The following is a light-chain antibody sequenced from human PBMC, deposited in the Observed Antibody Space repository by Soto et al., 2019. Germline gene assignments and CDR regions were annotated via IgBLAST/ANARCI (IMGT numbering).Light chain of an antibody. CDR2: LGS. CDR3: MQALQTPGT. Sequence: DLVMTQSPLSLPVTPGEPASISCRSSQSLLHSNGYDYLDWYLQKPGQSPQLLIYLGSNRASGVPDRFSGSGLGTDFTLKISRVEAEDVGVYYCMQALQTPGTFGGGTKVEIK. CDR1: QSLLHSNGYDY. V-gene: IGKV2-28*01. J-gene: IGKJ4*01.